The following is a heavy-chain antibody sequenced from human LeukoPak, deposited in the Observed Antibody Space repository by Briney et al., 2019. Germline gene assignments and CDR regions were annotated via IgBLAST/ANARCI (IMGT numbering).Heavy chain of an antibody. D-gene: IGHD3-22*01. V-gene: IGHV5-51*01. CDR2: IYPGDSDT. CDR1: GYSFTSYW. CDR3: ARHSSGYYSGGAFDI. Sequence: PGESLKISCKGSGYSFTSYWIGWVRQMPGKGLERMGIIYPGDSDTRYSPSFQGQVTISADKSISTAYLQWSSLKASDTAMYYCARHSSGYYSGGAFDIWGQGTMVTVSS. J-gene: IGHJ3*02.